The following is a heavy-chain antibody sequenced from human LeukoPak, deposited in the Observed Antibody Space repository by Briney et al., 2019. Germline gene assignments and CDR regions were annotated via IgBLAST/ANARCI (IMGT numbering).Heavy chain of an antibody. J-gene: IGHJ4*02. CDR2: IYHSGST. CDR1: GGSISSGGYY. V-gene: IGHV4-30-2*01. D-gene: IGHD2-2*02. Sequence: PSETLSLTCTVSGGSISSGGYYWSWIRQPPGKGLEWIGYIYHSGSTYYNPSLKSRVTMSVDTSKNQFSLKLSSVTAADTAMYYCARRYCSSTSCYTDYWGQGTLVTVSS. CDR3: ARRYCSSTSCYTDY.